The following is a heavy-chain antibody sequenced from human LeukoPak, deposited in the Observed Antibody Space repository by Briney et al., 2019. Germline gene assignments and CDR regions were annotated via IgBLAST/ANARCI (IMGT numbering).Heavy chain of an antibody. CDR3: ARDLKPDILTGYYRDYYYGMDV. Sequence: GGSLRLSCAASGFTFSGYWMTWVRQAPGKGLEWVANIKQDGSEKNYVDSVKGRFTISRDNAENSLYLQMNSLRAEDTAVYYCARDLKPDILTGYYRDYYYGMDVWGQGTTVTVSS. CDR2: IKQDGSEK. D-gene: IGHD3-9*01. V-gene: IGHV3-7*01. J-gene: IGHJ6*02. CDR1: GFTFSGYW.